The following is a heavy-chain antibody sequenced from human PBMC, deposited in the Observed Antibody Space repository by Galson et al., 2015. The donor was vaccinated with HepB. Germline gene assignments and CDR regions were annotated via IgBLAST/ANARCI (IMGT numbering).Heavy chain of an antibody. CDR3: ARDPGYSSGWYRSQFDY. V-gene: IGHV3-7*01. CDR2: IKQDGSDK. CDR1: GFTFSSYW. D-gene: IGHD6-19*01. Sequence: SLRLSCAASGFTFSSYWMSWVRQAPGKVLEWVANIKQDGSDKYYVDSVKGRFTISRDNAKNSLYLQMNSLRAEDAALYYCARDPGYSSGWYRSQFDYWGQGTLVTVSS. J-gene: IGHJ4*02.